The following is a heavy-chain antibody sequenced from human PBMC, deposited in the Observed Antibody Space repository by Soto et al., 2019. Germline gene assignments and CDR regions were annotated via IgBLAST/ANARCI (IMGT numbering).Heavy chain of an antibody. V-gene: IGHV3-48*03. CDR3: ARDNWNDDLYYYYGMDV. D-gene: IGHD1-1*01. CDR2: ISSSGSTI. CDR1: GFTFSSYE. J-gene: IGHJ6*02. Sequence: AGGSLRLSCAASGFTFSSYEMNWVRQAPGKGLEWVSYISSSGSTIYYADSVKGRFTISRDNAKNSLYLQMNSLRAEDTAVYYCARDNWNDDLYYYYGMDVWGQGTTVTVSS.